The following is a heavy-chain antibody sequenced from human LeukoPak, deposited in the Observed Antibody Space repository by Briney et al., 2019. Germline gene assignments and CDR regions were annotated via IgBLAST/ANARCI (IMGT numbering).Heavy chain of an antibody. Sequence: SETLSLTCTVSGGSISSSIYYCGWIRQPPGKGPEWIGSISYSGSTYYNPSLKSPVTISVDTSKNQFSLKLSSVTAAYTAVYYCARHLLWFGDLCWFEPWGQGTLVTVSS. CDR1: GGSISSSIYY. CDR2: ISYSGST. D-gene: IGHD3-10*01. V-gene: IGHV4-39*01. J-gene: IGHJ5*02. CDR3: ARHLLWFGDLCWFEP.